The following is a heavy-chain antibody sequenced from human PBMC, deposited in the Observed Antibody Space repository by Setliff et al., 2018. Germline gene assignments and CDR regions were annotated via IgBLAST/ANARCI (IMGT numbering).Heavy chain of an antibody. J-gene: IGHJ5*02. Sequence: GESLKISCKGSGYSFTSYWIGWVRQMPGKGLEWMGIIYPGDSDTRYSPSFQGQVTISDDKSISTAYLQWSSLRASDTAIYYCARHPYYYGSGTYLDNNNRWFDPWGQGTLVTVSS. D-gene: IGHD3-10*01. CDR1: GYSFTSYW. CDR2: IYPGDSDT. CDR3: ARHPYYYGSGTYLDNNNRWFDP. V-gene: IGHV5-51*01.